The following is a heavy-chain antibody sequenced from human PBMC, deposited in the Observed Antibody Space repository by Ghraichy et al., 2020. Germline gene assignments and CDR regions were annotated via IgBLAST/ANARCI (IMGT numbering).Heavy chain of an antibody. CDR1: GGSISSGIYY. J-gene: IGHJ4*02. V-gene: IGHV4-31*03. CDR3: ARGWGAVAGPDY. Sequence: SETLSLTCTVSGGSISSGIYYWSWIRQHPGKGLEWIGYIYYSGTTYYNPSLKSRVTISVDTSKNHFSLKLRSVTAADTAVYYCARGWGAVAGPDYWGQGTLVTVSS. CDR2: IYYSGTT. D-gene: IGHD6-19*01.